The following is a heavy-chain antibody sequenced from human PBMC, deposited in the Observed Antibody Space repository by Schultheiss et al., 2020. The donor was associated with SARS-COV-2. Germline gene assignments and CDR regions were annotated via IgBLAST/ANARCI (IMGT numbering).Heavy chain of an antibody. CDR1: GYTFTSYY. J-gene: IGHJ4*02. D-gene: IGHD6-19*01. CDR3: ARDRRSSGWYRAGYYFDY. V-gene: IGHV1-46*01. Sequence: ASVKVSCKASGYTFTSYYMHWVRQAPGQGLEWMGIINPSGGSTSYAQKFQGRVTMTEDTSTDTAYMELSSLRSEDTAVYYCARDRRSSGWYRAGYYFDYWGQGTLVTVSS. CDR2: INPSGGST.